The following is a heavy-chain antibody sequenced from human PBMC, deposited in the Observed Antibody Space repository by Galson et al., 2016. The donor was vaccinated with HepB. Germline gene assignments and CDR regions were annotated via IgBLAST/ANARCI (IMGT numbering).Heavy chain of an antibody. Sequence: SLRLSCAASGFSFYAYSVTWVRQAPGKGLEWLAAISADGERTFYADSVKGRFTISRDNSKNTAFLQLSSLRDDDTAVYFCAKGTSGNSGQTLDYWGQGNLVTVSS. CDR2: ISADGERT. CDR1: GFSFYAYS. D-gene: IGHD2/OR15-2a*01. J-gene: IGHJ4*02. V-gene: IGHV3-23*01. CDR3: AKGTSGNSGQTLDY.